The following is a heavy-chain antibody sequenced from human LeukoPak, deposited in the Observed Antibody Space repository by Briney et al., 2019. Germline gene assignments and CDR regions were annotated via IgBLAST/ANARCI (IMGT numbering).Heavy chain of an antibody. J-gene: IGHJ5*02. Sequence: GASVKVSCKASGYTFTNYYMHWVRQAPGQGLEWVGIINPGGGNTNYPPKFQGRVTMTRDTSTSTVYMELSSLRSDDTAVYYCARERSGAFWFDPWGQGTLVTVSS. CDR2: INPGGGNT. V-gene: IGHV1-46*01. D-gene: IGHD2-15*01. CDR1: GYTFTNYY. CDR3: ARERSGAFWFDP.